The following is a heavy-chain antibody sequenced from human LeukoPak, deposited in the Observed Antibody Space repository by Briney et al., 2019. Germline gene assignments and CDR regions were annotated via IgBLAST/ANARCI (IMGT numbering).Heavy chain of an antibody. D-gene: IGHD5-24*01. J-gene: IGHJ4*02. Sequence: GGSLRLSCAASGFTFSNAWMSWVRQAPGKGLEWVGRIKSKTDGGTTDYAAPAKGRFTRSRDDSKNTLYLQMNSLKTEDTAVYYCTRRDGYSSPFDYWGQGTLVTVSS. V-gene: IGHV3-15*01. CDR3: TRRDGYSSPFDY. CDR1: GFTFSNAW. CDR2: IKSKTDGGTT.